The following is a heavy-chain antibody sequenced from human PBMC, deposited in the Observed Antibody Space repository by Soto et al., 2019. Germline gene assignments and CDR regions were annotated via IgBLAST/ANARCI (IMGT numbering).Heavy chain of an antibody. CDR1: YFSINSGHY. CDR2: ISHSGTT. CDR3: PSDANTNWSFF. V-gene: IGHV4-38-2*01. Sequence: SETLSLTCAFSYFSINSGHYWGWFRQPPGKGLEWIGTISHSGTTYYNPSLRGRLTISMDTSKNQFSLNLNSVTAADTAVYYCPSDANTNWSFFWGQGTLVNVSS. J-gene: IGHJ1*01.